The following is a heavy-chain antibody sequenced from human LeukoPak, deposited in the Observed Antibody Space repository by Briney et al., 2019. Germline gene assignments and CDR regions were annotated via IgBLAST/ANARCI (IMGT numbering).Heavy chain of an antibody. J-gene: IGHJ3*02. Sequence: SETLSLTCTVSGGSISSDYWSWIRQPPGKGLEWIGYIYYSGSTNYNPSLKSRVTISVDTSKNQFSLKLSSVTAADTPVYYCARRFAWLGGTHHDAFDIWGQGTMVTVSS. CDR3: ARRFAWLGGTHHDAFDI. CDR2: IYYSGST. CDR1: GGSISSDY. D-gene: IGHD3-10*01. V-gene: IGHV4-59*01.